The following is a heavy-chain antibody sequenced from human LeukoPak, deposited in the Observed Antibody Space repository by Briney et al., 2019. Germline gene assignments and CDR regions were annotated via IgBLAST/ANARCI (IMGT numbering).Heavy chain of an antibody. Sequence: GGSLRLSCAASGXTFSSYDMHWVRQAAGTGLEWVSAIDVDGDTYYPSSVRGRITISRENAKNSSYLQMNSLRAGDTAVYYCVREETGNGFRCFDLWGRGTLVTVSS. CDR3: VREETGNGFRCFDL. V-gene: IGHV3-13*04. CDR1: GXTFSSYD. CDR2: IDVDGDT. D-gene: IGHD2-8*01. J-gene: IGHJ2*01.